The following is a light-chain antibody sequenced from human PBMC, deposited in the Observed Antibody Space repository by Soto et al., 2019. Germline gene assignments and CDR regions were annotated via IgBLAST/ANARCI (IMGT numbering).Light chain of an antibody. CDR2: DVN. CDR1: SSDVGAYNF. J-gene: IGLJ1*01. Sequence: QSVLTQPASVSGSPGRSISISCTGTSSDVGAYNFVSWYQQHPDKAPKLVIFDVNNRPSGVSNRFSGSKSGNTASLTISGLRAEDEADYYCTSYTSISTYVFGTGTKVTVL. CDR3: TSYTSISTYV. V-gene: IGLV2-14*01.